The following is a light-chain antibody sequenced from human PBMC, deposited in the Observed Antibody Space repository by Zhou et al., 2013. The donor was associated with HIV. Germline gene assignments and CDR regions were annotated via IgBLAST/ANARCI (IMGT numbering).Light chain of an antibody. J-gene: IGKJ4*01. Sequence: DIQMTQSPSTLSASVGDRVTITCRASQSINTWLAWYQQKPGKAPKLLIYKASTLESGVPSRFSGSGSETEFTLTISSLQPDDFATYYCQQANSFPLTFGGGTKVQIK. CDR2: KAS. CDR3: QQANSFPLT. CDR1: QSINTW. V-gene: IGKV1-5*03.